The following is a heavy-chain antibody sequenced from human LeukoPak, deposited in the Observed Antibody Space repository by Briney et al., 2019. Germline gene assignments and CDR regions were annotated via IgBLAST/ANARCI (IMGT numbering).Heavy chain of an antibody. D-gene: IGHD1-1*01. V-gene: IGHV3-74*01. CDR3: ARGNAHAFDI. CDR1: GFTFDDYA. Sequence: GGSLRLSCAASGFTFDDYAMHWVRHAPGKGLVWVSRIHSDGSSTTSADSVKGRFTISRDNAENTLYLQMNSLRAEDTAVYFCARGNAHAFDIWGQGTMVTVSS. CDR2: IHSDGSST. J-gene: IGHJ3*02.